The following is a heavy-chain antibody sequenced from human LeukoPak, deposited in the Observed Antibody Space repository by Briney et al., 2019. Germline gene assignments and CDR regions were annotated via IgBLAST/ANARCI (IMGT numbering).Heavy chain of an antibody. Sequence: GGSLRLSCAASGFTFSSYSMNWVRQAPGKGLEWVSSISSSSSYIYYADSVKGRFTISRDNAKNSLYLQMNSLRAEDTAVYYCARDPREWLLSELYYFDYWGQGTLVTVSS. J-gene: IGHJ4*02. V-gene: IGHV3-21*01. CDR1: GFTFSSYS. D-gene: IGHD5-12*01. CDR3: ARDPREWLLSELYYFDY. CDR2: ISSSSSYI.